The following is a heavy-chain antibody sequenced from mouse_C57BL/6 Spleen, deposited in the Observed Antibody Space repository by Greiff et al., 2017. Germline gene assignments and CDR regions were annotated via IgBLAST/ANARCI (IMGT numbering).Heavy chain of an antibody. J-gene: IGHJ1*03. D-gene: IGHD1-1*01. CDR3: ARGLVGSSYVKEGYFDV. CDR2: IDPSDSYT. CDR1: GYTFTSYW. Sequence: QVQLQQPGAELVKPGASVKLSCKASGYTFTSYWMQWVKQRPGQGLEWIGEIDPSDSYTNYNQKFKGKATLTVDTSSSTAYMQLSSLTSEDSAVYYCARGLVGSSYVKEGYFDVWGTGTTVTVSS. V-gene: IGHV1-50*01.